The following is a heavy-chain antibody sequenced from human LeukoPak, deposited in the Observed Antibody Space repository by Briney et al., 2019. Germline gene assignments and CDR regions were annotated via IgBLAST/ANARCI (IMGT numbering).Heavy chain of an antibody. J-gene: IGHJ4*02. Sequence: SVKVSCKASGGTFSSYAISWVRQAPGQGLEWMGRIIPILGIANYAQKFQGRVTITADKSTSTAYMELSSLRSEDTAVYYCVRAVWYYDSSGYRQDYYFDYWGQGTLVTVSS. CDR1: GGTFSSYA. V-gene: IGHV1-69*04. D-gene: IGHD3-22*01. CDR2: IIPILGIA. CDR3: VRAVWYYDSSGYRQDYYFDY.